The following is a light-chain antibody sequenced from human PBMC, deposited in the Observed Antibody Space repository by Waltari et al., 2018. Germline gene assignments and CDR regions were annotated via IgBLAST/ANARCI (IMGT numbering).Light chain of an antibody. Sequence: AIRMTQSPSSLSASTGDRVTITCRASQGISSYLAWYQQKPGNAPKLLIYAASTVQSGVPARVSGSGSGTDFTLTNSCLQSEDFATYYCQQYYSYPRTFGQGTKVEIK. CDR3: QQYYSYPRT. V-gene: IGKV1-8*01. CDR2: AAS. J-gene: IGKJ1*01. CDR1: QGISSY.